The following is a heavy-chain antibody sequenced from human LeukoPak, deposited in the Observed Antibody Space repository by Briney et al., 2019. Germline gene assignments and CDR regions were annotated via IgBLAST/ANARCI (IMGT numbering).Heavy chain of an antibody. D-gene: IGHD3-22*01. CDR2: IRYDGSNK. CDR1: GFTFSSYG. V-gene: IGHV3-30*02. CDR3: AKEARYYDSRGNLDY. J-gene: IGHJ4*02. Sequence: GGSLRLSCAASGFTFSSYGMHWVRQAPGKGLEWAAFIRYDGSNKYYADSVKGRFTISRDNSKNTLYLQMNSLRAEDTAVYYCAKEARYYDSRGNLDYWGQGTLVTVSS.